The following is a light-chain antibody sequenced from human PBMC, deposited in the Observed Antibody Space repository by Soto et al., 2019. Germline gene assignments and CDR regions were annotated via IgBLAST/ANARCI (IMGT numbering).Light chain of an antibody. Sequence: EIVLTQSPGTLSLSPGERATLSCRASQSISDTLAWYRQKPGQAPRLVIYDIFTRATGVPTRISGSGSGTEFTLTISSLQSEDFAVYYCQQYNSWPLTFGGGTKVDIK. J-gene: IGKJ4*01. V-gene: IGKV3D-15*01. CDR2: DIF. CDR3: QQYNSWPLT. CDR1: QSISDT.